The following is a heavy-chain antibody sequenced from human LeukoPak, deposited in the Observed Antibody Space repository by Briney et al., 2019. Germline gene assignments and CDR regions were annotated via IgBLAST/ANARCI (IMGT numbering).Heavy chain of an antibody. CDR1: GGSISSSSYY. Sequence: SETLSLTCTVSGGSISSSSYYWGWIRQPPGKGLEWIGSIYYSGSTYYNPSLKSRVTISVDTSKNQFSLKLSSVTAADTAVYYCAVAAAGTFDYWGQGTLVTVSS. D-gene: IGHD6-13*01. CDR3: AVAAAGTFDY. V-gene: IGHV4-39*07. CDR2: IYYSGST. J-gene: IGHJ4*02.